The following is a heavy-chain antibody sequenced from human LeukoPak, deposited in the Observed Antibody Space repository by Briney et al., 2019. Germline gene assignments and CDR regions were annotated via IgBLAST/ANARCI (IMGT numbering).Heavy chain of an antibody. CDR2: ISYDGSNK. CDR3: AKDFGWRSVDTAMVNY. Sequence: PGGSLRLSCAASGFTFSSYGMHWVRQAPGNGLEWVAVISYDGSNKYYADSVKGRFTISRDNSKNTLYLQMNSLRAEDTAVYYCAKDFGWRSVDTAMVNYWGQGTLVTVSS. V-gene: IGHV3-30*18. D-gene: IGHD5-18*01. CDR1: GFTFSSYG. J-gene: IGHJ4*02.